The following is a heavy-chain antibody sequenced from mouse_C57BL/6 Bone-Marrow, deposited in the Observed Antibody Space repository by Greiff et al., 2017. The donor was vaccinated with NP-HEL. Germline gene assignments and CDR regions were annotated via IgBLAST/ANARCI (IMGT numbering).Heavy chain of an antibody. CDR3: ARGGYGNYCWFAY. CDR2: IYPRSGNT. D-gene: IGHD2-10*02. Sequence: QVQLQQSGAELARPGASVKLSCKASGYTFTSYGISWVKQRTGQGLEWIGEIYPRSGNTYYNEKFKGKATLTADKSSSTAYMELRSLTSEDSAVYFCARGGYGNYCWFAYWGQGTLVTVSA. V-gene: IGHV1-81*01. J-gene: IGHJ3*01. CDR1: GYTFTSYG.